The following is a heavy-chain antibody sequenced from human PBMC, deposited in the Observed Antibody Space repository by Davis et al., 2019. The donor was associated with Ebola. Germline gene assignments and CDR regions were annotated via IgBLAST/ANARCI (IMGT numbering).Heavy chain of an antibody. CDR2: IYHSGST. CDR1: GGSISSSNW. Sequence: SETLSLTCAVSGGSISSSNWWSWVRQPPGKGLEWIGEIYHSGSTNYNPSLKSRVTISVDKSKNQFSLKLSSVTAADTAVYYCARGGDYSNYPYCFDYWGQGTLVTVSS. CDR3: ARGGDYSNYPYCFDY. J-gene: IGHJ4*02. V-gene: IGHV4-4*02. D-gene: IGHD4-11*01.